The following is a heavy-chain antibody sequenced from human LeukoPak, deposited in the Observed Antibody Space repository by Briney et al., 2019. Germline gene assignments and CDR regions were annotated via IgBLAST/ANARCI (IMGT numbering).Heavy chain of an antibody. CDR2: ISAYNGNT. CDR1: GYTFISYA. V-gene: IGHV1-18*01. D-gene: IGHD4-17*01. CDR3: ARVLVSGTTYYFDY. Sequence: ASVKVSCKASGYTFISYAMNWVRQAPGQGLEWMGWISAYNGNTNYAQKLQGRVTMTTDTSTSTAYMELRSLRSDDTAVYYCARVLVSGTTYYFDYWGQGTLVTVSS. J-gene: IGHJ4*02.